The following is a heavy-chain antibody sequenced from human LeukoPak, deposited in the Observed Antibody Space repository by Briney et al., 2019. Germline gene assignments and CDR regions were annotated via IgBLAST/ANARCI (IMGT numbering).Heavy chain of an antibody. Sequence: ASVKVSCKASGGTFSSYAISWVRQAPGQGLEWMGWMNPNSGNTGYAQKFQGRVTMTRNTSISTAYMELSSLRSEDTAVYYCARGRAGRIAAAGQGGDYWGQGTLVTVSS. CDR1: GGTFSSYA. D-gene: IGHD6-13*01. CDR2: MNPNSGNT. V-gene: IGHV1-8*02. CDR3: ARGRAGRIAAAGQGGDY. J-gene: IGHJ4*02.